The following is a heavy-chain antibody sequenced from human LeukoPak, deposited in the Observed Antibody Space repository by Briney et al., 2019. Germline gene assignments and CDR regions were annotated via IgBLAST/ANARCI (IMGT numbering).Heavy chain of an antibody. D-gene: IGHD3-22*01. J-gene: IGHJ4*02. CDR1: GGSISCTHW. Sequence: SETLSLTCTVCGGSISCTHWWGWIRQPPGKGLEWIVYIYHSGTTCYNPSLKSRVTMSVDTSRNQFSLRLSSVTAADTADYYCARGIKTSGYYAFDNWGQGTLVTVSS. CDR2: IYHSGTT. V-gene: IGHV4-28*03. CDR3: ARGIKTSGYYAFDN.